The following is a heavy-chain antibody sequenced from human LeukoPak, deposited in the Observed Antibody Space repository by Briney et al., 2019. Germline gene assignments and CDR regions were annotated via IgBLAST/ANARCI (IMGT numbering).Heavy chain of an antibody. D-gene: IGHD3-22*01. V-gene: IGHV4-59*11. Sequence: SETLSLTCTVSGGSISSHDWSWIRQPPGKGLEWIGYIYYSGSTNYNPSLKSRVTISVDTAKNQFSLKVSSVTAADTAVYYCARGADSSGYYSIFYFDYWGQGTLVTVSS. J-gene: IGHJ4*02. CDR2: IYYSGST. CDR1: GGSISSHD. CDR3: ARGADSSGYYSIFYFDY.